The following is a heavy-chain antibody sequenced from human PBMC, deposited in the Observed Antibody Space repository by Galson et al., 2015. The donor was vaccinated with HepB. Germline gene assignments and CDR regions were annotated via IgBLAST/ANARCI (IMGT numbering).Heavy chain of an antibody. CDR2: ISSSSSTM. D-gene: IGHD6-19*01. V-gene: IGHV3-48*01. Sequence: SLRLSCAASGFTFSSYSMNWVRQAPGKGLEWVSYISSSSSTMYYADSVKGRFTISRDNAKNSLYLQMNSLRAEDTAVYYCARVGGSFGEDSSGWYWFMDVWGKGTTVTVSS. CDR3: ARVGGSFGEDSSGWYWFMDV. J-gene: IGHJ6*03. CDR1: GFTFSSYS.